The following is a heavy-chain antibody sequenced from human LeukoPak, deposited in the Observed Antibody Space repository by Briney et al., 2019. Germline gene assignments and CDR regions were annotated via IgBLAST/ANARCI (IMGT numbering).Heavy chain of an antibody. J-gene: IGHJ4*02. V-gene: IGHV4-4*07. CDR3: ARRIASAGTAGFDF. CDR1: GGSISSYY. CDR2: IYSIGST. Sequence: SETLSLTCTVSGGSISSYYWSWIRQPAGKGLEWIGRIYSIGSTNYNPSLKSRVSMSVDTSKNQFSLRLRSVTAADTAVYYCARRIASAGTAGFDFWGQGALVTVSS. D-gene: IGHD6-13*01.